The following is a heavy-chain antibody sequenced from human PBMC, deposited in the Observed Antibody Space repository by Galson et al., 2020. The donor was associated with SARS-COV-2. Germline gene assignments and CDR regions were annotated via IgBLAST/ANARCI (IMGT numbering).Heavy chain of an antibody. V-gene: IGHV1-8*01. CDR3: ARGRRIFGVVIILGSYYYYYMDV. CDR2: MNPNSGNT. D-gene: IGHD3-3*01. Sequence: ASVKVSCKASGYTFTSYDINWVRQATGQGLEWMGWMNPNSGNTGYAQKFQGRVTMTRNTSISTAYMELSSLRSEDTAVYYCARGRRIFGVVIILGSYYYYYMDVWGKGTTVTVSS. CDR1: GYTFTSYD. J-gene: IGHJ6*03.